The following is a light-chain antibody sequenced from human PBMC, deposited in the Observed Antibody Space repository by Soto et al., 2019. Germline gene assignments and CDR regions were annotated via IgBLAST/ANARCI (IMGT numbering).Light chain of an antibody. J-gene: IGLJ1*01. CDR2: DDN. V-gene: IGLV1-51*01. CDR3: GSWDSSLSAYV. Sequence: QAVRTQPTSVSAAPGQKVTMSCSGSSSNIGGNSVSWYQQLPGTAPKLLIYDDNKRPSGIPDRFSGSKSGTSATLGITGFQTGDEADYYCGSWDSSLSAYVFGTGTKVTVL. CDR1: SSNIGGNS.